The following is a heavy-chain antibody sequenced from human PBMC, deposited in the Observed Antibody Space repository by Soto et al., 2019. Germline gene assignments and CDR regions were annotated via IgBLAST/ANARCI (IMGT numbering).Heavy chain of an antibody. V-gene: IGHV1-46*01. D-gene: IGHD5-18*01. CDR3: ASVRPRSSGYSHEALDY. J-gene: IGHJ4*02. CDR1: GYTYPSYY. Sequence: AASVQVSCTASGYTYPSYYMHWVRQAPGQGHEWMGISNPSGGSTSYAQKFQGRVSMTRDTSTSTVYMELSSLRSEDTAGDYRASVRPRSSGYSHEALDYWGQGTSVT. CDR2: SNPSGGST.